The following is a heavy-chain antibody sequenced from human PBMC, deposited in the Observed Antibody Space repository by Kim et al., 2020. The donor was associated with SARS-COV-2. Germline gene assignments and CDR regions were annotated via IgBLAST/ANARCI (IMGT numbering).Heavy chain of an antibody. CDR3: ARGIAAAGGYYYYGMDV. D-gene: IGHD6-13*01. V-gene: IGHV4-59*09. J-gene: IGHJ6*02. Sequence: LKSGVTISVDTSKNQFSLKLSSVTAADTAVYYCARGIAAAGGYYYYGMDVWGQGTTVTVSS.